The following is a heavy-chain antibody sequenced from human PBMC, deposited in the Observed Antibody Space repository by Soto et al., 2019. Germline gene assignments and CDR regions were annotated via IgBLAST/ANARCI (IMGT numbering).Heavy chain of an antibody. CDR2: MNPNSGNT. D-gene: IGHD4-17*01. Sequence: GASVKVSCKASGYTFTSYDINWVRQATGQGLEWMGWMNPNSGNTGYAQKFQGRVTMTRNTSISTAYMELSSLRSEDTAVYYCARELTVTTPQSEGYWGQGTLVTVSS. CDR1: GYTFTSYD. CDR3: ARELTVTTPQSEGY. V-gene: IGHV1-8*01. J-gene: IGHJ4*02.